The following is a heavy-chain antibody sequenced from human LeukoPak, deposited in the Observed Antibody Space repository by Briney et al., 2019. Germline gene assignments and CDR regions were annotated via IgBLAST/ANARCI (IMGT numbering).Heavy chain of an antibody. Sequence: SETLSLTCTVSGGSISSYYWSWIRQPPGKGLEWIGYIYYSGSTNYNPSLKSRVTISVDTSKNQFSLKLSSVTAADTAVYYCARERGSGSYSDCWGQGTLVTVSS. J-gene: IGHJ4*02. CDR1: GGSISSYY. V-gene: IGHV4-59*01. CDR2: IYYSGST. D-gene: IGHD1-26*01. CDR3: ARERGSGSYSDC.